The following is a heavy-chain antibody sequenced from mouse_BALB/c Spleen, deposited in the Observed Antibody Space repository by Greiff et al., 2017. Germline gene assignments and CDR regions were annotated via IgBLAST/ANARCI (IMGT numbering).Heavy chain of an antibody. V-gene: IGHV1-53*01. D-gene: IGHD2-4*01. CDR2: INPYNGDT. CDR3: GREDYDYPYYAMDY. CDR1: GYNFTSYW. J-gene: IGHJ4*01. Sequence: QVQLQQPGAELVKPGTSVKLSCKASGYNFTSYWINWVKLRPGQGLEWIGRINPYNGDTFYNQKFKGKATLTVDKSSSTAHMELLSLTSEDSAVYYCGREDYDYPYYAMDYWGQGTSVTVSS.